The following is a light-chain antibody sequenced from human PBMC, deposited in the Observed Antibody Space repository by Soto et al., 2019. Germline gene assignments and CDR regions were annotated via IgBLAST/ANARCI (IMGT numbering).Light chain of an antibody. CDR2: KTS. J-gene: IGKJ1*01. CDR3: QQYIGFPRT. Sequence: DIQMTQSPSTLSASVGDRVTITCRASESFSTWLAWYQQKPGKAPKLLIYKTSTLETGVPSRFSSSGSGTEFTLTISSLQPDDFATYYCQQYIGFPRTFGQGTKVEIK. CDR1: ESFSTW. V-gene: IGKV1-5*03.